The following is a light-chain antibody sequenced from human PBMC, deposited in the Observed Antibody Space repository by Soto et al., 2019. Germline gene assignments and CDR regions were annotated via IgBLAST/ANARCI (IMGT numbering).Light chain of an antibody. CDR3: TSYVGSNIWV. CDR2: EVS. V-gene: IGLV2-8*01. J-gene: IGLJ3*02. Sequence: QSALTQPPSASGSPEQSVTISCTGTSSDVGAYKYVSWYQQYPGKAPKLMIYEVSKRPSGVPDRFSGSKSGNTASLTVSGLQAEDEADYYCTSYVGSNIWVFGGGTKVTVL. CDR1: SSDVGAYKY.